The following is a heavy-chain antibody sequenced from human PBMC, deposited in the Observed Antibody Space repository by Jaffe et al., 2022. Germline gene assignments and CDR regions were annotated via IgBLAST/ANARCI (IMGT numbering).Heavy chain of an antibody. CDR3: TRDRGYCGGGSCYSGTLSGSFDI. CDR2: IRSKAFGGTT. Sequence: EVQLVESGGGLAQPGRSLRLSCTASGFTFGDYAMSWFRQAPGKGLEWVGFIRSKAFGGTTEYAASVKGRFTISRDDSKSIAYLQMNSLRTEDTAVYYCTRDRGYCGGGSCYSGTLSGSFDIWGQGTLVTVSS. CDR1: GFTFGDYA. D-gene: IGHD2-15*01. V-gene: IGHV3-49*03. J-gene: IGHJ3*02.